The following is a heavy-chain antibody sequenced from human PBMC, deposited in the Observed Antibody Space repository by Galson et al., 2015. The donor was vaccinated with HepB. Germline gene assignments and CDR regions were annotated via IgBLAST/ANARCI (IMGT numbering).Heavy chain of an antibody. J-gene: IGHJ6*02. Sequence: SLRLSCAASGFTFSSYSMNWVRQAPGKGLEWVSYISSRSSTIYYGDSVQGRFTISRDNAKNSLYLQMNSLRDEDTAVYYCARGYYDSSGDSLYYYNMDVWGQGTTVTVSS. CDR2: ISSRSSTI. CDR3: ARGYYDSSGDSLYYYNMDV. CDR1: GFTFSSYS. D-gene: IGHD3-22*01. V-gene: IGHV3-48*02.